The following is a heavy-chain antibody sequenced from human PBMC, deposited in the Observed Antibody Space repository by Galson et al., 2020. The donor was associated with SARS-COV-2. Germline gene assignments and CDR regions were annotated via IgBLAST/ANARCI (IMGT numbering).Heavy chain of an antibody. Sequence: GGSLRLSCAVSGFTFSSYSMNWVRQAPGKGLEWISYISSSETTYYADSVKGRFTISRDNAKNSLFLQMNNLRDEDTAVYYWARVSKGLVVLVAATDHWGQGTLVTVSS. CDR1: GFTFSSYS. D-gene: IGHD2-15*01. V-gene: IGHV3-48*02. CDR2: ISSSETT. J-gene: IGHJ4*02. CDR3: ARVSKGLVVLVAATDH.